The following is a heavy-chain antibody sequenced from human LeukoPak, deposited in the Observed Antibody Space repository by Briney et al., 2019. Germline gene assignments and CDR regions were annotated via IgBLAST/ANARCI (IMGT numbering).Heavy chain of an antibody. D-gene: IGHD3-22*01. Sequence: GRSLRLSCAASGFTFSSYAMHWVRQAPGKGLEWVAVISYDGSNKYYADSVKGRFTISRDNSKNTLYLQMNSLRAEDTAVYYCAKEGGPSYYDSSGYYYGGANDAFDIWGQGTMVTVSS. CDR3: AKEGGPSYYDSSGYYYGGANDAFDI. CDR2: ISYDGSNK. J-gene: IGHJ3*02. CDR1: GFTFSSYA. V-gene: IGHV3-30*04.